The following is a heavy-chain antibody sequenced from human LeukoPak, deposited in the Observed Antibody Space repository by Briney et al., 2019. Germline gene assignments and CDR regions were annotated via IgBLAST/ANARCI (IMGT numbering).Heavy chain of an antibody. D-gene: IGHD1-14*01. CDR3: TTDHPDRYLEYFQH. J-gene: IGHJ1*01. CDR1: GFTFSSYE. V-gene: IGHV3-48*03. Sequence: GGSLRLSCAASGFTFSSYEMNWVRQAPGKGLEWVSYISSSGSTIDYADSVKGRFTISRDNAKNSLYLQMNSLKTEDTAVYYCTTDHPDRYLEYFQHWGQGTLVTVSS. CDR2: ISSSGSTI.